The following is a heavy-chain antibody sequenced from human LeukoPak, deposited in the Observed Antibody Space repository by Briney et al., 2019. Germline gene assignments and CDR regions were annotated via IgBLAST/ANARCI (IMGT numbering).Heavy chain of an antibody. CDR1: GFTVSSNY. CDR3: ARASSSSWYTGYYFDY. CDR2: IYSGGST. V-gene: IGHV3-53*01. J-gene: IGHJ4*02. D-gene: IGHD6-13*01. Sequence: GGSLRLSCAASGFTVSSNYMSWVRQAPGKGLEWVSVIYSGGSTYYANSVKGRFTISRDNSKNTLYLQMNSLRAADTAVYYCARASSSSWYTGYYFDYWGQGTLVTVSS.